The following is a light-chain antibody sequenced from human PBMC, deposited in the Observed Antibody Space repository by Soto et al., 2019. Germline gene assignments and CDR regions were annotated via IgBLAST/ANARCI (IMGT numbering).Light chain of an antibody. CDR2: EVS. J-gene: IGLJ1*01. CDR1: SSDVGGYNY. CDR3: SSYTSSYTYV. V-gene: IGLV2-14*01. Sequence: QSALTQPASVSGSPGQSITISCTGTSSDVGGYNYVSWYQQHPGKAPKLIIYEVSNRPSGESHRFSGSKSGNTASLTISGLQAEDEADYYCSSYTSSYTYVFGTGTKVTVL.